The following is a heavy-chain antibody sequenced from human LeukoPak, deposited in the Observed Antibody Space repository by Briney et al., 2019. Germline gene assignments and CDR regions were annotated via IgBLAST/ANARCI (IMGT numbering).Heavy chain of an antibody. CDR1: RFTIRSYV. J-gene: IGHJ4*02. CDR3: AKNKISVAAPSGFLDY. V-gene: IGHV3-23*01. Sequence: GPLRLSCAAARFTIRSYVMSWGRQAPGKVLEWASSFSGGGGDTYYADSVKGRFTVSRDNSKNTLYLHTNNLRAEDTATYYCAKNKISVAAPSGFLDYWVLGTLVTVSS. D-gene: IGHD3-10*01. CDR2: FSGGGGDT.